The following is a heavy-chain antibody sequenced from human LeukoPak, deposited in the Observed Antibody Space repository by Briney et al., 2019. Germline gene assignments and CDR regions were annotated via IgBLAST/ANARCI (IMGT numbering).Heavy chain of an antibody. V-gene: IGHV3-53*01. J-gene: IGHJ4*02. Sequence: GGSLRLSCAASGFTVSSNYMTWVRQAPGKGLEWVSVIYSGDTTYYADSVKGRFTISRDNSKNTLYLQMNSLRAEDTAVYYCAKDGWLSGFDYWGQGTLVTVSS. CDR1: GFTVSSNY. CDR3: AKDGWLSGFDY. D-gene: IGHD3-9*01. CDR2: IYSGDTT.